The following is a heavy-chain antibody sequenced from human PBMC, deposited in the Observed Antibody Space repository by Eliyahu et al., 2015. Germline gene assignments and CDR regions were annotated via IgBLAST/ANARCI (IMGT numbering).Heavy chain of an antibody. V-gene: IGHV3-21*01. CDR1: GFXFSSYS. CDR2: ISSSSSYI. D-gene: IGHD3-22*01. CDR3: ARDRHSGYYSFDY. J-gene: IGHJ4*02. Sequence: EVQLVESGGGLVKPGGSLRLSCAASGFXFSSYSMNWVRQAPGKGLGWVSSISSSSSYIYYADSVKGRFTISRDNAKNSLYLQMNSLRAEDTAVYYCARDRHSGYYSFDYWGQGTLVTVSS.